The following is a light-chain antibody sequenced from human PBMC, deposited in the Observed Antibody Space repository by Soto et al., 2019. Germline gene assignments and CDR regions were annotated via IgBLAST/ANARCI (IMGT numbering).Light chain of an antibody. CDR1: QSISSY. J-gene: IGKJ3*01. V-gene: IGKV1-39*01. Sequence: DIPMTQSPSSLSASVGDRVTVTCRASQSISSYLSWYQQKPGRAPKLLIYAASSLQSGVPSRFSGSGSGTDFTLTISSLQPEDSATYYCQQSFTIPFTFGPGTTVDIK. CDR3: QQSFTIPFT. CDR2: AAS.